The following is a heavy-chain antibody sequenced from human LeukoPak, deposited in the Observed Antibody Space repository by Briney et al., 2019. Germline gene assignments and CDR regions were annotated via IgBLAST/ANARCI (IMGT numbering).Heavy chain of an antibody. V-gene: IGHV3-48*01. CDR1: GFTFSSYS. D-gene: IGHD2-15*01. J-gene: IGHJ5*02. Sequence: PGGSLRLSCAASGFTFSSYSMNWVRQAPGKGLEWVSYISSSSSTIYYADSVKGRFTISRDNAKNSLYLQMNSLRAEDTAVYYCARVRHDQTFYSHYWFDPWGQGTLVTVSS. CDR3: ARVRHDQTFYSHYWFDP. CDR2: ISSSSSTI.